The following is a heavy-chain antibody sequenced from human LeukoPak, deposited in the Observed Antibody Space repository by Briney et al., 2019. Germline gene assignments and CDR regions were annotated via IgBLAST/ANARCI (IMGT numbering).Heavy chain of an antibody. J-gene: IGHJ4*02. Sequence: PGGSLRLSCAASGFTFSSYAMSWVRQAPGKGLEWVPVINGNGGETDYADAVKGRFTISRDNSKNTLYLQMHSLRAEDTAVYYCAKRDTIGWYYFDDWGKGTLVSASS. CDR2: INGNGGET. V-gene: IGHV3-23*01. CDR3: AKRDTIGWYYFDD. CDR1: GFTFSSYA. D-gene: IGHD6-19*01.